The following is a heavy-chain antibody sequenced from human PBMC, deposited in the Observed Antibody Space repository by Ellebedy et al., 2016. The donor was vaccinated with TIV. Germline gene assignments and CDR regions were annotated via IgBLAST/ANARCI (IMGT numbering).Heavy chain of an antibody. CDR3: ARDHQLQRWLQLAIYYYYYGMDV. V-gene: IGHV3-74*01. CDR1: GFTFSSYW. CDR2: INSDGSST. D-gene: IGHD5-24*01. J-gene: IGHJ6*02. Sequence: PGGSLRLSCAASGFTFSSYWMHWVRQAPGKGLVWVSRINSDGSSTSYAASVKGRFTISRDNAKNTLYLQMNSLRAEDTAVYYCARDHQLQRWLQLAIYYYYYGMDVWGQGTTVTVSS.